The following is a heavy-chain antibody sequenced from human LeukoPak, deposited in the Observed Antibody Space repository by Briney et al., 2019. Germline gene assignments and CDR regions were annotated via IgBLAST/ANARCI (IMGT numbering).Heavy chain of an antibody. CDR1: GFTFSSYG. D-gene: IGHD2-21*02. CDR2: ISYDGSNK. J-gene: IGHJ3*02. Sequence: GGSLRLSCAASGFTFSSYGMHWVRQAPGKGLEWVAVISYDGSNKYYADSVKGRFTISRDNSKNTLYLQMNSLRAEDTAVYYCARDFTPYCGGDCFVLDIWGQGTMVIVSS. CDR3: ARDFTPYCGGDCFVLDI. V-gene: IGHV3-30*03.